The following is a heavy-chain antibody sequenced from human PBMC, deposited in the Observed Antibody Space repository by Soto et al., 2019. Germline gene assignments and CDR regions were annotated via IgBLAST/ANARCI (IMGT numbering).Heavy chain of an antibody. CDR1: GGSVRSSNYY. Sequence: PSETLSLTCTVSGGSVRSSNYYWAWIRQPPGKGLEWIGSIRYGGNTHSNPSLKSRLTISVDTSNNHISLRLRSVTAADTAIYYCATGNIDFWSGYKYFYYGMDVWGQGTTVTVSS. CDR2: IRYGGNT. V-gene: IGHV4-39*02. CDR3: ATGNIDFWSGYKYFYYGMDV. D-gene: IGHD3-3*01. J-gene: IGHJ6*02.